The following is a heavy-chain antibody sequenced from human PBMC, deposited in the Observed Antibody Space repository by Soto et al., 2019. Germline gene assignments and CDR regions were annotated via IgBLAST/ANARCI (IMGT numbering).Heavy chain of an antibody. CDR1: EYSFRIYW. D-gene: IGHD3-10*01. CDR2: VDPNDSFA. J-gene: IGHJ4*02. V-gene: IGHV5-10-1*01. CDR3: ARHQSGSGNSNFDF. Sequence: GESLKISCXAFEYSFRIYWISWVRQKPGGGLEWMGRVDPNDSFATYSPSFEGHVSISVDKSTNIVYLQWRSLRASDTATYYCARHQSGSGNSNFDFWGQGTPVTVSS.